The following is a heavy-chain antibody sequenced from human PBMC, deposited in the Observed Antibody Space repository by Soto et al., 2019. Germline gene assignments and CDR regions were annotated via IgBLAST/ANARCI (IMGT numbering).Heavy chain of an antibody. Sequence: QVQLQQWGAGLLKPSETLSLTCAVYGGSFSGYYWSWIRQPPGKGLEWIGEINHSGSTNYNPSLKCRVTISVDTSKNQFSLKLSSVTAADTAVYYCARAAGTRDIVLMVYAGGMDVWGQGTTVTVSS. CDR2: INHSGST. D-gene: IGHD2-8*01. J-gene: IGHJ6*02. CDR3: ARAAGTRDIVLMVYAGGMDV. V-gene: IGHV4-34*01. CDR1: GGSFSGYY.